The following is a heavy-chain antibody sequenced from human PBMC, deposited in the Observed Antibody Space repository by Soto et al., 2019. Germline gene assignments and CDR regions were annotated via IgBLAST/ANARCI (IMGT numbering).Heavy chain of an antibody. CDR2: IYYSGST. D-gene: IGHD3-9*01. Sequence: QLQLQESGPGLVKPSQTLSLTCTVSGGSISSGGYYWSWIRQHPGKGLEWIGYIYYSGSTYYNPSLKSRVTISVDTSKNQFSLKLSSVTAADTAVYYCARVGVQYYDILTGYYSDYWGQGTLVTVSS. J-gene: IGHJ4*02. CDR1: GGSISSGGYY. CDR3: ARVGVQYYDILTGYYSDY. V-gene: IGHV4-31*03.